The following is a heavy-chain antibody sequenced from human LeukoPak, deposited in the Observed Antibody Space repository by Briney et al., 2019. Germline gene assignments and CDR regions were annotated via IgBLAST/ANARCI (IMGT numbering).Heavy chain of an antibody. CDR1: GGSISSYH. CDR3: ARYGYSSGWYDY. Sequence: SETLSLTCTVSGGSISSYHWSWIRQPPGKGLEWIGYIYYSGSTNYNPSLKSRVTISVDTSKNQFSLKLSSVTAADTAVYYCARYGYSSGWYDYWGQGTLVTVSS. D-gene: IGHD6-19*01. V-gene: IGHV4-59*01. J-gene: IGHJ4*02. CDR2: IYYSGST.